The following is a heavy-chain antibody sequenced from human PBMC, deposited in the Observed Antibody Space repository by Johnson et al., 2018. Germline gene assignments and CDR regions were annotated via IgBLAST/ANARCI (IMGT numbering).Heavy chain of an antibody. CDR2: IRSKANSYAT. V-gene: IGHV3-73*01. Sequence: VQLVESGGGLVQPGGSLKLSCAASGFTFSGSAMHWVRQASGKGLEWVGRIRSKANSYATAYAASVKGRFTISRDVSKNTAYLQMNSLKTEETAVYYCNRPRVDYVWGSYRRNDAFDIWGQGTMVTVSS. D-gene: IGHD3-16*02. CDR3: NRPRVDYVWGSYRRNDAFDI. J-gene: IGHJ3*02. CDR1: GFTFSGSA.